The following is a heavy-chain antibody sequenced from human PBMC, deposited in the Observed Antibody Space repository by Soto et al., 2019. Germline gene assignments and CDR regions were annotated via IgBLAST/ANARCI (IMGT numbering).Heavy chain of an antibody. CDR1: GFTFRTYA. CDR3: AKARCSTTNCYVPDY. V-gene: IGHV3-23*01. D-gene: IGHD2-2*01. J-gene: IGHJ4*02. CDR2: ISGSGGSP. Sequence: GGSQRLSCAASGFTFRTYAMSWVRQATGKGLEWVSAISGSGGSPSYADSVQGRFTISRDNPKNTLYLQMNSLRAEDTAMYYCAKARCSTTNCYVPDYWGQGTLVTVPQ.